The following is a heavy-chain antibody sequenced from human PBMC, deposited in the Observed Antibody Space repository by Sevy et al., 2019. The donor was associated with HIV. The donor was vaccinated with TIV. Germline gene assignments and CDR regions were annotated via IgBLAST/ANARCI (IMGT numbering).Heavy chain of an antibody. V-gene: IGHV3-23*01. CDR2: ISGSGITT. CDR1: GFTFSTYA. J-gene: IGHJ3*02. Sequence: GGSLRLSCAASGFTFSTYALSWVRLAPGKGLEWVSSISGSGITTYYADSVKGRFTIFRDNSKNTVYLQMNSLRAEDTAVYYCISGATLRAFDIWGQGTMVIVSS. CDR3: ISGATLRAFDI. D-gene: IGHD1-26*01.